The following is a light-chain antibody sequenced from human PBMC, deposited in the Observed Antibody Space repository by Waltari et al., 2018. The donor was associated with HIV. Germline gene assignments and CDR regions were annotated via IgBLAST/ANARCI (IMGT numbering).Light chain of an antibody. Sequence: HSVLTPTPSASGTPGPRATISCSGSTSNIGSSTVTWSQQFSGTAPKLLIYNNNQRPAGVPDRFSGSKSGTSASLAISGLQSEDEADYYCAAWDDSVRGRVVFGGGTKLTVL. CDR2: NNN. CDR3: AAWDDSVRGRVV. CDR1: TSNIGSST. J-gene: IGLJ2*01. V-gene: IGLV1-44*01.